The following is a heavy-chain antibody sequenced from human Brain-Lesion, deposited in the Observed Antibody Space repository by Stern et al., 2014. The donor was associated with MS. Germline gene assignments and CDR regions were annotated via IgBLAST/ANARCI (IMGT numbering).Heavy chain of an antibody. CDR1: GGSISSGGYY. CDR2: IFNSGRT. V-gene: IGHV4-61*02. J-gene: IGHJ6*02. CDR3: ARGRVVPGFQYYATDV. D-gene: IGHD2-2*01. Sequence: QVQLVESGPGLVKPSQTLSLSCTVSGGSISSGGYYWSWIRQPAGKGLEWIGRIFNSGRTSYNPSLKSPVTIYNDPSKNHFSLRLTSMTAADTAVYYCARGRVVPGFQYYATDVWGQGTTVIVSS.